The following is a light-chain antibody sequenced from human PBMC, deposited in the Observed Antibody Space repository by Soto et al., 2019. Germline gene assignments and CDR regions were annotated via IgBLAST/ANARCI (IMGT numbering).Light chain of an antibody. V-gene: IGLV2-14*02. J-gene: IGLJ2*01. CDR2: EVN. Sequence: QSALTQPASVSGSPGQSITISCTGTSSDLGRYDLVSWYQQHPGKAPKLMMYEVNNRPSGVSNRFSGSKSGNTASLTISGLQAEDEADYYCMSHTSRGTLGVLGGGTKVTVL. CDR3: MSHTSRGTLGV. CDR1: SSDLGRYDL.